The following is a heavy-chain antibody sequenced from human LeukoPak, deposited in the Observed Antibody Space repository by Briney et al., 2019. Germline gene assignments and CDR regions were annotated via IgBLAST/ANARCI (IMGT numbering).Heavy chain of an antibody. J-gene: IGHJ6*02. CDR2: ISAYNGNT. CDR1: GYTFTSYG. V-gene: IGHV1-18*01. Sequence: ASVKVSCKASGYTFTSYGISWVRQAPGQGLEWMGWISAYNGNTNYAQKLQGRVTMTTDTSTSAAYMELRSLRSDDTAVYYCARDRDYGSGSYYYYYGMDVWGQGTTVTVSS. CDR3: ARDRDYGSGSYYYYYGMDV. D-gene: IGHD3-10*01.